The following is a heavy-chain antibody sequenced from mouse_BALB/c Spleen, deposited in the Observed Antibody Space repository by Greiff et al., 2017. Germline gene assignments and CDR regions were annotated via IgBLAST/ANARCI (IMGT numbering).Heavy chain of an antibody. CDR1: GFTFSSYA. CDR3: ARGGNYAAY. CDR2: ISSGGST. V-gene: IGHV5-6-5*01. D-gene: IGHD2-1*01. Sequence: EVQRVESGGGLVKPGGSLKLSCAASGFTFSSYAMSWVRQTPEKRLEWVASISSGGSTYYPDSVKGRFTISRDNARNILYLQMSSLRSEDTAMYYCARGGNYAAYWGQGTLVTVSA. J-gene: IGHJ3*01.